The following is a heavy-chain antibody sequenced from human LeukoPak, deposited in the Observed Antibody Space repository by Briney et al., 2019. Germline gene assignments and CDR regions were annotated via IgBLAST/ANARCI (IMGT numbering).Heavy chain of an antibody. Sequence: ASVKVSCKASGYTFTGYYIHWVRQAPGQGLEWMGWINPNSGGANYIQKFQGRVTMTRDTSISTAFMELSRLTSDDTAVYYCTGGATTPVYWGQGTLVTVSS. CDR1: GYTFTGYY. D-gene: IGHD5-12*01. J-gene: IGHJ4*02. CDR2: INPNSGGA. CDR3: TGGATTPVY. V-gene: IGHV1-2*02.